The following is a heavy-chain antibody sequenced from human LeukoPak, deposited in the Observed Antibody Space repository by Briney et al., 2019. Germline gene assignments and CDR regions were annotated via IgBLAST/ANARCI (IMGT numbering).Heavy chain of an antibody. J-gene: IGHJ3*02. Sequence: ASVKVSCKASGYTFTSYYMHWVRQAPRLGLEWMGIINPSGGSTSYAQKFQGRVTMTRDTSTSTVYMELSSLRSEDTAVYYCARVLRLGELSYDAFDIWGQGTMVTVSS. D-gene: IGHD3-16*02. CDR2: INPSGGST. CDR1: GYTFTSYY. CDR3: ARVLRLGELSYDAFDI. V-gene: IGHV1-46*01.